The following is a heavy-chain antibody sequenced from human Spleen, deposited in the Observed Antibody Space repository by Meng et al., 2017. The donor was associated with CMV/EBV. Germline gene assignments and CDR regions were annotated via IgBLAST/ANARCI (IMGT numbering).Heavy chain of an antibody. J-gene: IGHJ4*02. Sequence: SETLSLTCIVSGYSISSGYYWSWIRQPPGKRLEWIGYIYYSGSTNYNPSLKSRVAMLVDTSKNQFSLKLSSVTAADTAVYYCARTIVPYSASYYGTYEFDYWGQGTLVTVSS. D-gene: IGHD1-26*01. V-gene: IGHV4-61*01. CDR2: IYYSGST. CDR3: ARTIVPYSASYYGTYEFDY. CDR1: GYSISSGYY.